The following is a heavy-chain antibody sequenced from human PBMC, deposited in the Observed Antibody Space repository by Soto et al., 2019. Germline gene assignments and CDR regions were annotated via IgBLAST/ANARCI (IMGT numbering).Heavy chain of an antibody. J-gene: IGHJ6*02. CDR3: TGFTWFRGMDV. Sequence: SQTLSLTCVISGDSVSSNSAGWDWIRQSPSRGLEWLGRTYYKSKWNNDYALSMKSRITINPDTSKNQFSLHLYSVTPEDTAVYYCTGFTWFRGMDVWGQGTPVTVSS. CDR2: TYYKSKWNN. CDR1: GDSVSSNSAG. D-gene: IGHD3-10*01. V-gene: IGHV6-1*01.